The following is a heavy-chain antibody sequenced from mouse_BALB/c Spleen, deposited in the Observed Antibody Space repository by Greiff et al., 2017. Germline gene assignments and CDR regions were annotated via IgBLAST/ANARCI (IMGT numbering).Heavy chain of an antibody. V-gene: IGHV1-87*01. CDR1: GYTFTSYW. CDR2: IYPGDGDT. CDR3: AREGTTVVATSPFAY. D-gene: IGHD1-1*01. Sequence: QVQLQQSGAELARPGASVKLSCKASGYTFTSYWMQWVKQRPGQGLEWIGAIYPGDGDTRYTQKFKGKATLTADKSSSTAYMQLSSLASEDSAVYDCAREGTTVVATSPFAYWGQGTLVTVSA. J-gene: IGHJ3*01.